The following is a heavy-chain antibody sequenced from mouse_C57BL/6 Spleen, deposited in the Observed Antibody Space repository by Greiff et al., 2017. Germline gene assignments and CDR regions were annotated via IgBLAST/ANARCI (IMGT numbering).Heavy chain of an antibody. V-gene: IGHV1-19*01. CDR1: GYTFTDYY. CDR2: INPYNGGT. Sequence: EVQLQQSGPVLVKPGASVKMSCKASGYTFTDYYMNWVKQSHGKSLEWIGVINPYNGGTSYNQKFKGKATLTVDKSSSTAYMELTSLTSEDSAVYYCARLDSSGYGFADWGQGTLVTVSA. J-gene: IGHJ3*01. D-gene: IGHD3-2*02. CDR3: ARLDSSGYGFAD.